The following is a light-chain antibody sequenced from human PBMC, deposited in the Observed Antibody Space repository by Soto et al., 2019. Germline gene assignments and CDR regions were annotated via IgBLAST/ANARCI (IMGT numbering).Light chain of an antibody. CDR3: PQRSNWPYT. V-gene: IGKV3-11*01. Sequence: EIVLTQSPATLSLSPGERATLSCRASQSVSSYLAWYQQKPGQAPRLLIYDASNRATGIPARFSGSGSGTDFTLTISSLEPEEFAVYYCPQRSNWPYTFGQGTKLEIK. CDR1: QSVSSY. J-gene: IGKJ2*01. CDR2: DAS.